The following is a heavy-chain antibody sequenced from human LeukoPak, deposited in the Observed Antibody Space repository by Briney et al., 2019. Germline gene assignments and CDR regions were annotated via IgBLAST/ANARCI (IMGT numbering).Heavy chain of an antibody. Sequence: SQTLSLTCTVAGGSLSSGSYYWSWIRQPAGKGLEWIGRIYTSGSTNYNPSLKSRVTISVDTSKNQFSLKLSSVTAADTAVYYCARYGCSGGSCYSFSRNTYYYYYMDVWGKGTTVTVSS. CDR1: GGSLSSGSYY. J-gene: IGHJ6*03. CDR3: ARYGCSGGSCYSFSRNTYYYYYMDV. V-gene: IGHV4-61*02. CDR2: IYTSGST. D-gene: IGHD2-15*01.